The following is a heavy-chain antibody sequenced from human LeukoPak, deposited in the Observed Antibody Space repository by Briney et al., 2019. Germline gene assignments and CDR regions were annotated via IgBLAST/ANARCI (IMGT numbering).Heavy chain of an antibody. J-gene: IGHJ4*02. CDR1: GYTFTVYH. CDR3: ARDYCSSTSCLFDY. D-gene: IGHD2-2*01. V-gene: IGHV1-2*06. CDR2: INPNSGDT. Sequence: ASVKVSFKTSGYTFTVYHMHWVRQAPGQGLEWMGRINPNSGDTNYAQKFQGRVTMTRDTSISTAYMELSRLTSDDTAMYYCARDYCSSTSCLFDYWGQGTLVTVSS.